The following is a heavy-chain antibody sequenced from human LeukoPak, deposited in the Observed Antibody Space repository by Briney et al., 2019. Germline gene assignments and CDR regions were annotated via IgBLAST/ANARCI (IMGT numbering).Heavy chain of an antibody. J-gene: IGHJ5*02. Sequence: ASVKVSCKASGYTFTDYFMHWVRLAPGQGLEWMGWINPKSGGTNSAQKFQGRVTMTRDTSISTAYMELSRLRSDDTAVYYCAREVGYCSSTSCFRWFDPWGQGTLVTVSS. CDR1: GYTFTDYF. V-gene: IGHV1-2*02. CDR2: INPKSGGT. CDR3: AREVGYCSSTSCFRWFDP. D-gene: IGHD2-2*01.